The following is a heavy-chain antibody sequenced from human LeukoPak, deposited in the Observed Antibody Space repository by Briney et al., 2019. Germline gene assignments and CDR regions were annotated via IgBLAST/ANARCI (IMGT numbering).Heavy chain of an antibody. CDR1: GYTFTGCY. CDR2: INPNSGGT. CDR3: ARGTMNLDY. D-gene: IGHD3-22*01. Sequence: ASVKVSCKASGYTFTGCYIHWVRQAPGQGLEWMGWINPNSGGTNSAQKFQGRLTVARDTSISTAYMELSRLRPDDTAVYYCARGTMNLDYWGQGSLVTVSS. J-gene: IGHJ4*02. V-gene: IGHV1-2*02.